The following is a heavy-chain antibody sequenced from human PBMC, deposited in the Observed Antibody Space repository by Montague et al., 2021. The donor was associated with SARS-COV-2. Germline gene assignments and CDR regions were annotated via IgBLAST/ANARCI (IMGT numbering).Heavy chain of an antibody. CDR1: GGSISSSSYY. CDR2: IYYSGST. V-gene: IGHV4-39*07. CDR3: ARVGRQQLVRLSGMDV. J-gene: IGHJ6*02. Sequence: SETLSLTCTVSGGSISSSSYYWGWIRQPPGKGLEWIGSIYYSGSTYYNPSLKSRVTIQVDTSKNQFSLKLSSVTAADTAVYYCARVGRQQLVRLSGMDVWGQGTTVTVSS. D-gene: IGHD6-13*01.